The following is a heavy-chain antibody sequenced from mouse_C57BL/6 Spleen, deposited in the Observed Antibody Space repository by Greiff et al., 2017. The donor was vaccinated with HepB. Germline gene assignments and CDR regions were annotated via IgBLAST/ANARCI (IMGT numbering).Heavy chain of an antibody. Sequence: DVHLVESGGGLVKPGGSLKLSCAASGFTFSSYAMSWVRQTPEKRLEWVATISDGGSYTYYPDNVKGRFTISRDNAKNNLYLQMSHLKSEDTAMYYCARDNYGPSYWYFDVWGTGTTVTVSS. CDR1: GFTFSSYA. CDR2: ISDGGSYT. V-gene: IGHV5-4*01. J-gene: IGHJ1*03. CDR3: ARDNYGPSYWYFDV. D-gene: IGHD1-2*01.